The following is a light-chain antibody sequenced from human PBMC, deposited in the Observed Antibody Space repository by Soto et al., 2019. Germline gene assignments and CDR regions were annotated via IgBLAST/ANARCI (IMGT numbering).Light chain of an antibody. J-gene: IGKJ5*01. V-gene: IGKV1-5*03. CDR2: KAS. CDR1: QSISSW. CDR3: QQYKSYST. Sequence: DIQMTQSPSTLSASVGDRVTITCRASQSISSWLAWYQQKPGKAPKLLIYKASSLESGVPSRFSGSGSGTEFILTISSLQPDDFATYYCQQYKSYSTLGQGTRLEIK.